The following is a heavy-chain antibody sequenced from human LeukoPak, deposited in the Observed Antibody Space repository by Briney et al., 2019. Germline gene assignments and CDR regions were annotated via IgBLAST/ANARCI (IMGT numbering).Heavy chain of an antibody. D-gene: IGHD6-19*01. CDR2: IRFDGSDK. J-gene: IGHJ4*02. Sequence: GGSLRLSCAASGFTFSNYGMHWVRQAPGKGLEWVAFIRFDGSDKYYADSVKGRFTISRDNSKNTLYLQMNSLRAEDTAVYYCARVKWLDDWGQGTLVTVSS. V-gene: IGHV3-30*02. CDR3: ARVKWLDD. CDR1: GFTFSNYG.